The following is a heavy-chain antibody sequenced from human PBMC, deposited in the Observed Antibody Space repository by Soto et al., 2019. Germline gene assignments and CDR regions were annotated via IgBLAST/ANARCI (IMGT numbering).Heavy chain of an antibody. CDR1: GGSISSYY. CDR3: ARVPYYDILTGYYGVRDYYYYMDV. V-gene: IGHV4-59*01. J-gene: IGHJ6*03. Sequence: SETLSLTCTVSGGSISSYYWSWIRQPPGKGLEWIGYIYYSGSTNYNPSLKSRVTISVDTSKNQFSLKLSSVTAADTAVYYCARVPYYDILTGYYGVRDYYYYMDVWGKGTTVTVSS. D-gene: IGHD3-9*01. CDR2: IYYSGST.